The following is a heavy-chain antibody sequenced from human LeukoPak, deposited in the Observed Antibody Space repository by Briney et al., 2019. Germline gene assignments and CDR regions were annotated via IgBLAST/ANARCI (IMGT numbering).Heavy chain of an antibody. V-gene: IGHV3-9*03. Sequence: GGSLRLSCAASGFTFDDYAMHWVRQAPGKGLEWVSGISWNSGSIGYADSVKGRFTISRDNAKNSLYLQMNSLRAEDMALYYCAKDYLRRGYGHSGLDYWGQGTLVTVSS. CDR3: AKDYLRRGYGHSGLDY. D-gene: IGHD3-22*01. J-gene: IGHJ4*02. CDR1: GFTFDDYA. CDR2: ISWNSGSI.